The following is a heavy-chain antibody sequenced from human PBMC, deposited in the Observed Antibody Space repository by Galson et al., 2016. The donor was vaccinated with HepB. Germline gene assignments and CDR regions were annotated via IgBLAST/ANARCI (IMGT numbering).Heavy chain of an antibody. CDR2: IYHSGNT. V-gene: IGHV4-31*03. CDR3: ARVISRFLEWLSPDDAFDL. CDR1: GGSISSADYY. J-gene: IGHJ3*01. Sequence: TLSLTCTVSGGSISSADYYWSWIRQHPEKGLEWIGYIYHSGNTYYNPSLKSRLTISVDTSKNQFYLKLKSVTAADTAVYYCARVISRFLEWLSPDDAFDLWGQGTMVTVSS. D-gene: IGHD3-3*01.